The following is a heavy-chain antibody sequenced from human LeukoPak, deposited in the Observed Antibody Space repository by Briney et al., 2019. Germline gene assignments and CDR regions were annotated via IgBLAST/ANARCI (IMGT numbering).Heavy chain of an antibody. CDR3: ARDLWNYAY. Sequence: PGGSLRLSCAASGFTFSSYWMHWVRQAPGKGLEWVSCISSSSSYIYQADSVKGRFTISRDNAKNSLYLQMNSLRAEDTAVYYCARDLWNYAYWGQGTLVTVSS. D-gene: IGHD3-3*01. V-gene: IGHV3-21*01. CDR2: ISSSSSYI. J-gene: IGHJ4*02. CDR1: GFTFSSYW.